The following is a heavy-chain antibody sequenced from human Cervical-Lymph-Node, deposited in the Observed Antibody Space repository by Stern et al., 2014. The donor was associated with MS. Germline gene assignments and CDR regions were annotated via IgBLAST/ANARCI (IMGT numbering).Heavy chain of an antibody. D-gene: IGHD3-10*01. CDR2: ISGSGHAN. Sequence: EVQLVESGGGLVKPAGSLRLSCAASGFTFRDYSINWVRQPPGKGLEWVXSISGSGHANYYADARKARFTTSRDTARNSLYLQMNSLRAEDTAVYYCARGVRGVIPYYYYGMDVWGQGTTVTVSS. CDR1: GFTFRDYS. V-gene: IGHV3-21*01. J-gene: IGHJ6*02. CDR3: ARGVRGVIPYYYYGMDV.